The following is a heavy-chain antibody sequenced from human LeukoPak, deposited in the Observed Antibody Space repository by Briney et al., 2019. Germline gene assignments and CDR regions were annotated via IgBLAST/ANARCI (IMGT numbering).Heavy chain of an antibody. CDR3: ARDGSARYYFDY. V-gene: IGHV4-59*01. J-gene: IGHJ4*02. Sequence: SETLSLTCTVCGGSIRTYYWNWIRQPPGKGLEWIGYIYYSGSTNYNPSLKSRVTISVDTSKNQFSLKLSSVTAADTAMYYCARDGSARYYFDYWGQGTLVTVSS. CDR1: GGSIRTYY. CDR2: IYYSGST.